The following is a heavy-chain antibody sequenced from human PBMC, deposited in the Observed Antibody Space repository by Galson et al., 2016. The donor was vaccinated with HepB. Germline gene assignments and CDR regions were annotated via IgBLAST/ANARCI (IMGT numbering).Heavy chain of an antibody. V-gene: IGHV4-34*01. D-gene: IGHD2-21*02. CDR3: ARAAGCGGDCFQR. CDR1: DGSFSGYY. Sequence: SETLSLTCVVHDGSFSGYYWTWIRQPPGKGLEWIGEVNPGAGTKYSPSLKSRVTISSDTSENHFSLNLTSVTAADTAVYFCARAAGCGGDCFQRWGQGALVTVSS. CDR2: VNPGAGT. J-gene: IGHJ1*01.